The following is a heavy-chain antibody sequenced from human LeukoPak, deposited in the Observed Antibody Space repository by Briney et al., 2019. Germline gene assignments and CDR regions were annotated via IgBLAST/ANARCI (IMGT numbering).Heavy chain of an antibody. CDR3: AKGPTVYYDSSGDQLGY. Sequence: GRSLRLSCATSGCTFDDYAMHWVRQAPGKGLEWVSGISWNSGSIGYADSVKGRFTISRDNSKNTLYLQMNSLRAEDTAVYYCAKGPTVYYDSSGDQLGYWGQGTLVTVSS. D-gene: IGHD3-22*01. J-gene: IGHJ4*02. CDR1: GCTFDDYA. CDR2: ISWNSGSI. V-gene: IGHV3-9*01.